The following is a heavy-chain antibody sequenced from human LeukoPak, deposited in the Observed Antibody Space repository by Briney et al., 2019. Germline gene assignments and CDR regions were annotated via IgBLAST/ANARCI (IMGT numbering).Heavy chain of an antibody. V-gene: IGHV3-48*01. CDR2: ISSSSSTI. D-gene: IGHD3-22*01. CDR1: GFTFSSYS. CDR3: ARPPDYYDSSGPWGAFDI. Sequence: PGGSLRLSCAASGFTFSSYSMNWVRQAPGRGLEWVSYISSSSSTIYYADSVKGRFTISRDNAKNSLYLQMNSLRAEDTAVYYCARPPDYYDSSGPWGAFDIWGQGTMVTVSS. J-gene: IGHJ3*02.